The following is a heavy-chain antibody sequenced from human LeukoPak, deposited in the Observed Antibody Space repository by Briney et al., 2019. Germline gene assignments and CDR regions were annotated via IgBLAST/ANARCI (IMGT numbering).Heavy chain of an antibody. CDR1: GFTFSNYG. Sequence: GGSLRLSCAASGFTFSNYGFHWVRQAPGKGLGWVALISNDGNTKYYADSLKGRFTISRDNSKNSLYLQMNSLRVEDTAVYYCAKDRYYEIRGWFDPWGQGTLVTVSS. CDR2: ISNDGNTK. D-gene: IGHD3-9*01. CDR3: AKDRYYEIRGWFDP. V-gene: IGHV3-30*18. J-gene: IGHJ5*02.